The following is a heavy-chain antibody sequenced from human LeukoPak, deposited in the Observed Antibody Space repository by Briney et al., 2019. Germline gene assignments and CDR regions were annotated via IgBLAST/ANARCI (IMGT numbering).Heavy chain of an antibody. CDR3: ARGPRGYSGYGLLRFDY. CDR1: GGSFSGYY. V-gene: IGHV4-34*01. CDR2: INHSGST. D-gene: IGHD5-12*01. J-gene: IGHJ4*02. Sequence: PSETLSLTCAVYGGSFSGYYWSWIRQPPGKGLEWIGEINHSGSTNYNPSLKSRVTISVDTSKNQFSLKLSSVTAADTAVYYCARGPRGYSGYGLLRFDYWGQGTLVTVSS.